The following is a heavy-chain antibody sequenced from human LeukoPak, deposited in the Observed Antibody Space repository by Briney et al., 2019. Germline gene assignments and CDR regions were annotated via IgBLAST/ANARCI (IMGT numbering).Heavy chain of an antibody. V-gene: IGHV4-59*08. CDR3: ARVPSDSSGWYGGGYYFDY. CDR2: IYYSGST. D-gene: IGHD6-19*01. Sequence: PSETLSLTCTVSGGSISSYYWSWIRQPPGKGLEWIGYIYYSGSTYYNPSLKSRVTISVDTSKNQFSLKLSSVTAADTAVYYCARVPSDSSGWYGGGYYFDYWGQGTLVTVSS. CDR1: GGSISSYY. J-gene: IGHJ4*02.